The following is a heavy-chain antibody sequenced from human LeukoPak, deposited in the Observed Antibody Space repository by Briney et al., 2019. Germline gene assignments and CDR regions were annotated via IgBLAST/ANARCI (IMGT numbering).Heavy chain of an antibody. V-gene: IGHV4-59*08. J-gene: IGHJ3*01. D-gene: IGHD5-18*01. CDR3: ARKRNRYGYSPDAFDL. CDR1: VGFFSSYY. CDR2: IYYSWST. Sequence: SETLSLTCTLSVGFFSSYYWRCIRQPPGKGLVWIGYIYYSWSTNYNPPLKSRVTNLQEPSKNQFSLKMRPLTAADTAVYYCARKRNRYGYSPDAFDLWGQRTMVTVSS.